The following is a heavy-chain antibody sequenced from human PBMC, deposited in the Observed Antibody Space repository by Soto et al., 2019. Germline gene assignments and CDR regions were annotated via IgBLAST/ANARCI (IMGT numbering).Heavy chain of an antibody. Sequence: AASVKVSCKASAYSFTTYHIHWVRQAPGQGLEWMGLINPDAGATNYAQRFQGRLRLTRDTSTSTVYMELRSLRFDDTAVYYCARGDIVLVPASDGNRFDPWGQGTLVAVSS. CDR1: AYSFTTYH. V-gene: IGHV1-46*01. J-gene: IGHJ5*02. D-gene: IGHD2-2*01. CDR3: ARGDIVLVPASDGNRFDP. CDR2: INPDAGAT.